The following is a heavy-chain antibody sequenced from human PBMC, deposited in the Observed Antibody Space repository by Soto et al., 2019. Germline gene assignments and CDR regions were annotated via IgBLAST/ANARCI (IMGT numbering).Heavy chain of an antibody. CDR3: ATVKVGYCSSTSCRYPYFDY. CDR1: GFTCSSYA. V-gene: IGHV3-30-3*01. Sequence: PXGSLRLSFAASGFTCSSYAMHWVGQAPGKGLEWVAVISYDGSNKYYADSVKGRFTISRDNSKNTLYLQMNSLRAEDTAVYYCATVKVGYCSSTSCRYPYFDYWGQGTLVTVSS. D-gene: IGHD2-2*01. CDR2: ISYDGSNK. J-gene: IGHJ4*02.